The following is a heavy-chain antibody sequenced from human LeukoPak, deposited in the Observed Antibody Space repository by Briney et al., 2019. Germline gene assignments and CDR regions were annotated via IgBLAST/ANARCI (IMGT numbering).Heavy chain of an antibody. D-gene: IGHD3-3*01. CDR1: GFTFSSYA. CDR3: ARGRSGDYLDY. Sequence: GGSLRLSCAASGFTFSSYAMHWVRQAPGKGLEWVAVISHDGSNKYYADSVKGRFTISRDNSKNTLYLQMNSLRAEDTAVYYCARGRSGDYLDYWGQGTLVTVSS. J-gene: IGHJ4*02. V-gene: IGHV3-30*04. CDR2: ISHDGSNK.